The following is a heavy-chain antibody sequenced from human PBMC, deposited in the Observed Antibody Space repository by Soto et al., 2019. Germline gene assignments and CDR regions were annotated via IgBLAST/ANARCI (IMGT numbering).Heavy chain of an antibody. V-gene: IGHV3-11*04. CDR2: ISSSGSTI. CDR1: GFTFSDYY. J-gene: IGHJ6*02. CDR3: ARDPVVRYFDWLLNYYGMDV. D-gene: IGHD3-9*01. Sequence: GSLRLSCAASGFTFSDYYMNWVRQAPGKGLEWVSYISSSGSTIYYADSVKGRFTISRDNAKNSLYLQMNSLRAEDTAVYYCARDPVVRYFDWLLNYYGMDVWGQGTTVTVSS.